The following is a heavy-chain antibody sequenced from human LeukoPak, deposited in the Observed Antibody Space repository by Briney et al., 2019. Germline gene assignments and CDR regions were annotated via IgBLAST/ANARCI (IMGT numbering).Heavy chain of an antibody. J-gene: IGHJ4*02. D-gene: IGHD5-12*01. V-gene: IGHV4-30-4*07. CDR3: ASHSGGYAY. CDR1: GDSISSGGYS. Sequence: PSETLSLTCTVSGDSISSGGYSWSWIRQPPGKGLEWIGYIYYSDTYYNPSLKSRVTISADTSKNQFSLRLNSVTAADTAVYYCASHSGGYAYWGQGTLVTVSS. CDR2: IYYSDT.